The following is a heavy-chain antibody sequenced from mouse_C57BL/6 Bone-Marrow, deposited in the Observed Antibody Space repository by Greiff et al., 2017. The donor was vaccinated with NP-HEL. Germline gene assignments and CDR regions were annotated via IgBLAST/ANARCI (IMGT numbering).Heavy chain of an antibody. CDR1: GYTFTSYW. V-gene: IGHV1-55*01. Sequence: QVQLKQPGAELVKPGASVKMSCKASGYTFTSYWITWVKQRPGQGLEWIGDIYPGSGSTNYNEKFKSKATLTVDTSSSTAYMQLSSLTSEDSAVYYCARKGTTVPYFDYWGQGTTLTVSS. D-gene: IGHD1-1*01. CDR3: ARKGTTVPYFDY. J-gene: IGHJ2*01. CDR2: IYPGSGST.